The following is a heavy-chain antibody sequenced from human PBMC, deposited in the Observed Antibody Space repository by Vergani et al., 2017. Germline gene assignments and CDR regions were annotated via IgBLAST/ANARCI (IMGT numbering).Heavy chain of an antibody. V-gene: IGHV4-38-2*01. D-gene: IGHD3-10*01. J-gene: IGHJ5*02. CDR1: GYSITSGYY. CDR2: IYHTGSA. Sequence: QVQLLESGPGLLKPSETLSLTCSVSGYSITSGYYWGWVRQPPGRGLEWIGSIYHTGSAYYNPSLKSRVTVSVDTSMNQVSLKLNSVTAADTAVNDCVRTVALWFEETRDGDWFDPWGQGTLVTVTS. CDR3: VRTVALWFEETRDGDWFDP.